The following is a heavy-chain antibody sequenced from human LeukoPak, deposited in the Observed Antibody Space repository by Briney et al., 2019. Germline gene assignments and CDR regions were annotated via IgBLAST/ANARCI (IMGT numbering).Heavy chain of an antibody. CDR2: IPGTGDST. CDR3: ARDGGWDYDTSGYYLHAFDI. CDR1: GFSFSSNA. V-gene: IGHV3-23*01. J-gene: IGHJ3*02. D-gene: IGHD3-22*01. Sequence: TGGSLRLSCAASGFSFSSNAMTWVRQAPGKGLEWVSVIPGTGDSTYYADSLKGRFTISRDNAKNSLYLQMNSLRAEDTAVYYCARDGGWDYDTSGYYLHAFDIWGQGTMVTVSS.